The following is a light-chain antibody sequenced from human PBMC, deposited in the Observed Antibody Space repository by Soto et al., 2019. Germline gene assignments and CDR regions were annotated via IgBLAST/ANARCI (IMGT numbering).Light chain of an antibody. Sequence: DIQMTQSPSTLSASVGDRVTITCRASQSLRGWLAWYQQRPGKAPKALIYDASTLASGVPSRFNGSGSGTEFTLTISSLQPDDFATYYCQQYITYSTFGQGTRLDIK. J-gene: IGKJ5*01. CDR1: QSLRGW. CDR3: QQYITYST. CDR2: DAS. V-gene: IGKV1-5*01.